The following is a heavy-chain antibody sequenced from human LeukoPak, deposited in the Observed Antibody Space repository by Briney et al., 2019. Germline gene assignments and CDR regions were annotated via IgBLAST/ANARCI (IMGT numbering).Heavy chain of an antibody. V-gene: IGHV4-38-2*01. CDR3: AKTDYGHYSGFEV. J-gene: IGHJ3*01. Sequence: SETLSLTCVVSTYSISRGYSWGWIRQPPGKGLEWIGSMYLSGTTHYNPSLKSRVTISVDKSENQFSLKVMFVTAADSAIYFCAKTDYGHYSGFEVWGQGIMVTVSS. CDR2: MYLSGTT. CDR1: TYSISRGYS. D-gene: IGHD4-17*01.